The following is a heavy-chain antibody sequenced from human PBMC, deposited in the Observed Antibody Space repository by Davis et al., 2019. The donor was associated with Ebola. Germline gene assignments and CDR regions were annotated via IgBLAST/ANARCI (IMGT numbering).Heavy chain of an antibody. CDR1: GFTFSNYA. V-gene: IGHV3-23*01. Sequence: GGSLRLSCAASGFTFSNYAMSWVRQAPGKGLEWVSGISDSGGSTHYADSVKGRFTISRDNSKNTLFLQMNSLRAEDTAVYYCAREYELLLSYWGQGTLVTVSS. J-gene: IGHJ4*02. D-gene: IGHD2-2*01. CDR2: ISDSGGST. CDR3: AREYELLLSY.